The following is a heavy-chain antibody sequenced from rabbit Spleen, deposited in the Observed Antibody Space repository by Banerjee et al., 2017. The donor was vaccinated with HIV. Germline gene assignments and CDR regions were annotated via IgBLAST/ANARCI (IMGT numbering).Heavy chain of an antibody. D-gene: IGHD8-1*01. V-gene: IGHV1S45*01. Sequence: QEKLVESGGGLVQPEGSLTLTCKASGFSFSSSDYMCWVRQAPGKGLEWISCIAGGSSAFTYSATWAKGRSTISKTSSTTVTLQMTSLTVADTATYFCASDTGSSFSSYGMDLWGQGTLVTVS. CDR3: ASDTGSSFSSYGMDL. CDR1: GFSFSSSDY. CDR2: IAGGSSAFT. J-gene: IGHJ6*01.